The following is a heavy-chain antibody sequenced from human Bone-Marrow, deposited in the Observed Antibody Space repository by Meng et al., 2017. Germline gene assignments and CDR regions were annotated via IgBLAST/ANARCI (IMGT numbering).Heavy chain of an antibody. J-gene: IGHJ4*02. CDR2: IIAYNGNT. V-gene: IGHV1-18*01. Sequence: ASVKVSCKASGYTFTSYGISWVRQAPGQGLEWMVWIIAYNGNTNYAQKLQGRVTMTTDTSTSTAYMELRSLRSDDTAVYYCARDLGFGDSSGDYQGYFDYWGQGTLVTVSS. CDR3: ARDLGFGDSSGDYQGYFDY. CDR1: GYTFTSYG. D-gene: IGHD3-22*01.